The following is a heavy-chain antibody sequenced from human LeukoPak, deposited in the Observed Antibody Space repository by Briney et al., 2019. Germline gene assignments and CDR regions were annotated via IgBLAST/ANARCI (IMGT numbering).Heavy chain of an antibody. CDR3: ARGVPRITIFGVVTYYYYYMDV. V-gene: IGHV4-34*01. J-gene: IGHJ6*03. D-gene: IGHD3-3*01. CDR1: GGSFSGYY. CDR2: INHSGST. Sequence: SETLSLTCAVYGGSFSGYYWSWIRQPPGKGLEWIGEINHSGSTNYNPSLKSRVTISVDTPKNQFSLKLSSVTAADTAVYYCARGVPRITIFGVVTYYYYYMDVWGKGTTVTVSS.